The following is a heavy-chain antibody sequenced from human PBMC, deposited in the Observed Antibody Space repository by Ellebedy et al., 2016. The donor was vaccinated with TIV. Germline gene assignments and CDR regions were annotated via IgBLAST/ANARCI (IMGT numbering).Heavy chain of an antibody. D-gene: IGHD3-3*01. CDR1: GFTFSNYW. CDR3: ARGPATVFGVVKPLDY. CDR2: IKQDGSEK. J-gene: IGHJ4*02. V-gene: IGHV3-7*01. Sequence: GESLKISCAVSGFTFSNYWMSWARQAPGKGLEWVATIKQDGSEKYYVDSVKGRFTISRDNAKNSFYLQMNSLRAEDTAVYFCARGPATVFGVVKPLDYWGQGTLVTVSS.